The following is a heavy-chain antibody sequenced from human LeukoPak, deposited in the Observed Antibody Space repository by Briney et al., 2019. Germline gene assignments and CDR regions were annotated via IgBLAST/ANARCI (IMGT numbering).Heavy chain of an antibody. V-gene: IGHV4-34*01. J-gene: IGHJ4*02. CDR1: GGSFSDYY. CDR3: ARSGYSSGWLLDY. D-gene: IGHD6-19*01. CDR2: INHSGIT. Sequence: SETLSLTCAVYGGSFSDYYWSWIRQPPGKGLEWIGEINHSGITNYNPSLKSRVTISVDTSKNQFSLKLSSVTAADTAVYYCARSGYSSGWLLDYWGQGTLVTVSS.